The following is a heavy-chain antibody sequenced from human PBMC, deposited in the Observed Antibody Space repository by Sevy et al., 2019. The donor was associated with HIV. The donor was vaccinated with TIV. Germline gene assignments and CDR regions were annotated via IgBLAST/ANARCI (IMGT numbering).Heavy chain of an antibody. Sequence: GGSLRLSCAASGFTFSSYAMHWVRQAPGKGLEWVAVISYDGSNKYYADSVKGRFTISRDNSKNTLYLQMNSLRAEDTAVYYCATEWEEDYYDSSGYLHHWGQGTLVTFSS. D-gene: IGHD3-22*01. CDR2: ISYDGSNK. CDR1: GFTFSSYA. CDR3: ATEWEEDYYDSSGYLHH. V-gene: IGHV3-30-3*01. J-gene: IGHJ1*01.